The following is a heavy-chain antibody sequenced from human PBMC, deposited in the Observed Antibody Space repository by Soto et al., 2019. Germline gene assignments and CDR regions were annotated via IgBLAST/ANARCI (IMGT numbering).Heavy chain of an antibody. Sequence: SETLSLTCPFSGCSISSYYWSWIRQPPGKGLEWIGYIYYSGSTNYNPSLKSRVTISVDTSKNQFSLKLSSVTAADTAVYYCASSYDFWSGRNWFDPWGQGTLVTVSS. V-gene: IGHV4-59*01. CDR3: ASSYDFWSGRNWFDP. J-gene: IGHJ5*02. CDR1: GCSISSYY. D-gene: IGHD3-3*01. CDR2: IYYSGST.